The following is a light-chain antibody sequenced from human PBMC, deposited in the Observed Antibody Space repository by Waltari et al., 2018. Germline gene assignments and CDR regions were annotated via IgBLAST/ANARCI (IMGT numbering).Light chain of an antibody. J-gene: IGLJ2*01. CDR3: SSYTSSSTYVV. CDR2: DVS. Sequence: QSALTQPASVSGSPGQSITISCTGTSSYVGDYNYVSFYQRHPGKAPKLIIFDVSNRPSGVSNRFSGSKSGDTASLTISGLQAEDEADYYCSSYTSSSTYVVFGGGTKLTVL. V-gene: IGLV2-14*03. CDR1: SSYVGDYNY.